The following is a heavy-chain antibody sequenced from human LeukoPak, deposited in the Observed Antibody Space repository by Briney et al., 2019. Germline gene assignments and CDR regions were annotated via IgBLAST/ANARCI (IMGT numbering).Heavy chain of an antibody. CDR3: ARDSGEVFYFDY. J-gene: IGHJ4*02. CDR2: SNSDGSST. V-gene: IGHV3-74*01. D-gene: IGHD3-10*01. Sequence: PGGSLRLSCAASGFTFRSHWMHWVRQAPGKGLVWVSRSNSDGSSTNYADSVKGRFTISRDNAKNTLYLQMNSLRAEDTAVYYCARDSGEVFYFDYWGQGTLVTVSS. CDR1: GFTFRSHW.